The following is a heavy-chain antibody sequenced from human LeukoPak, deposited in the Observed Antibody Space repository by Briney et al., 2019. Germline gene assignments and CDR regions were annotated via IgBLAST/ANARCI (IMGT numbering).Heavy chain of an antibody. J-gene: IGHJ4*02. CDR3: AKGSGY. Sequence: GGSLRLSCAASGFTFSSYTLNWVRQTPGKGLEWVSSISSSGDYIYYADSMKGRFTISRDNAKKSLYLQMNSLRAEDTAVYYCAKGSGYWGQGTLVTVSS. CDR1: GFTFSSYT. CDR2: ISSSGDYI. V-gene: IGHV3-21*04.